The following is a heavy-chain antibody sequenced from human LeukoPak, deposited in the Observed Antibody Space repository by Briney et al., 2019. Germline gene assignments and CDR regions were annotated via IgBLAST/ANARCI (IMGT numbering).Heavy chain of an antibody. J-gene: IGHJ6*02. CDR1: GVSVASSNW. V-gene: IGHV3-7*01. CDR3: ARYMRILGAADYNYGLDV. Sequence: GTLSLTCAVSGVSVASSNWWSWARQAPGKGLEWVAIIKYDGGEQYYVDSVKGRFTVSRDNAKNSLYVQMNSLRAEDTAVYYCARYMRILGAADYNYGLDVWGQGTTVTVSS. CDR2: IKYDGGEQ. D-gene: IGHD1-26*01.